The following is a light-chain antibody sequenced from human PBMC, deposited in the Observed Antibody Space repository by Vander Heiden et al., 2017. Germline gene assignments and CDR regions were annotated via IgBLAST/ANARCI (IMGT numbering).Light chain of an antibody. CDR2: GNS. CDR1: SSNIGAGYD. V-gene: IGLV1-40*01. Sequence: QSVLTQPPSVSASPGQRVTISCTGSSSNIGAGYDVHWYQQLPGTAPKLLIYGNSNRPSGAPDRFSGSKSGTSASLAITGLQAEDEADYYCQSYDSSLSGSVFGGGTKLTVL. CDR3: QSYDSSLSGSV. J-gene: IGLJ2*01.